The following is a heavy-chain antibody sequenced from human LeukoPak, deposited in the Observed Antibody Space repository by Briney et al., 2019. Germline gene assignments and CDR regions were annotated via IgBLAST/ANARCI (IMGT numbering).Heavy chain of an antibody. CDR3: ARAVRSSIAARPEYYFDY. CDR2: ISAYNGNT. V-gene: IGHV1-18*01. CDR1: GYTFTSYG. D-gene: IGHD6-6*01. Sequence: ASVKVSCKASGYTFTSYGISWVRQAPGQGLEWMGWISAYNGNTNYAQKLQGRVTMTTDTSTSTAYMELSSLRSEDTAVYYCARAVRSSIAARPEYYFDYWGQGTLVTVSS. J-gene: IGHJ4*02.